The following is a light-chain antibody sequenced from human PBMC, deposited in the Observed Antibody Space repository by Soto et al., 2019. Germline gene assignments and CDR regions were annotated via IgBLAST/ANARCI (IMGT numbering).Light chain of an antibody. CDR2: LNSDGSH. CDR3: QTWDTGIQV. J-gene: IGLJ2*01. CDR1: SGHSSYG. Sequence: QPVLTQSPSASASLGASVKLTCTLSSGHSSYGIAWHQQQPDKGPRYLMKLNSDGSHNKGDGIPDRFSGSSSGAERYLTISSLQSEDEADYYCQTWDTGIQVFGGGTKLTVL. V-gene: IGLV4-69*01.